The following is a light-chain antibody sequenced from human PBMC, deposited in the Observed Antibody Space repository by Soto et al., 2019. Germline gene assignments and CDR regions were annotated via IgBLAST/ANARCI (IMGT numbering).Light chain of an antibody. CDR2: DAS. J-gene: IGKJ2*01. CDR1: QDIRNY. CDR3: QNYDNLRLFT. Sequence: DIQMTQSPSSLYASVGDRVTISCPASQDIRNYLNWYQQKPGKAPKLLIYDASSLEAGVPSRFSGSGSVTDFTFTINSLQPEDIATYYGQNYDNLRLFTVGQGTKLE. V-gene: IGKV1-33*01.